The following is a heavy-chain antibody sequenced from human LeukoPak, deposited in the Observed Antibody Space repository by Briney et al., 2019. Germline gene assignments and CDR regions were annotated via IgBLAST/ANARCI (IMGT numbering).Heavy chain of an antibody. Sequence: GGSLRLSCAASGFTFSSYAMSWVRQAPGKGLEWVSAISGSGGSTYYADSVKGRFTISRDNSKNTLYLQMNSLRAEDTAVYYCAKREGYSSGWYGGYYFDYWGQGTLVTVSS. CDR1: GFTFSSYA. J-gene: IGHJ4*02. CDR3: AKREGYSSGWYGGYYFDY. V-gene: IGHV3-23*01. D-gene: IGHD6-19*01. CDR2: ISGSGGST.